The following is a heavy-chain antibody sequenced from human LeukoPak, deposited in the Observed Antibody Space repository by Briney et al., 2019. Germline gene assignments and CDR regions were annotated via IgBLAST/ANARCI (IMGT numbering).Heavy chain of an antibody. J-gene: IGHJ6*02. D-gene: IGHD3-10*01. CDR2: IYYSGST. CDR3: ASLYYYGSGSCWGLTYYGMDV. V-gene: IGHV4-39*01. Sequence: PSETLSLTCTVSGGSISSSSYYWGWIRQPPGKGLEWIGSIYYSGSTYYNPSLKSRVTISVDTSKNQFSLKLSSVTAADTAVYYCASLYYYGSGSCWGLTYYGMDVWGQGTTVTVSS. CDR1: GGSISSSSYY.